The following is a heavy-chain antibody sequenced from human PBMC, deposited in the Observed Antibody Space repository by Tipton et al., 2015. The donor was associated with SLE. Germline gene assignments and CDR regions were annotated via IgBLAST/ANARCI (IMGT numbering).Heavy chain of an antibody. V-gene: IGHV4-34*01. J-gene: IGHJ4*02. Sequence: TLSLTCAADRGSFSDSWWSWIRQPPGRGREWIGEFTRSGGTHYNPALRSRVSISADSSKNQFSLTLRSMTAADTAVYYCARHEYDFLDWGQGTLVTVSS. CDR1: RGSFSDSW. D-gene: IGHD3-3*01. CDR3: ARHEYDFLD. CDR2: FTRSGGT.